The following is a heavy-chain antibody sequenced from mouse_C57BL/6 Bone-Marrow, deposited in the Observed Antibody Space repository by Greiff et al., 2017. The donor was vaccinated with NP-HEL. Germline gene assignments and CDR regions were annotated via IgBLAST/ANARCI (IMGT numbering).Heavy chain of an antibody. V-gene: IGHV1-42*01. D-gene: IGHD1-1*01. Sequence: EVQLQQSGPELVKPGASVKISCKASGYSFTGYYVNWVKQSPEKSLEWIGEINPSTGGTTYNQKFKAKATLTVDKSSSTAYMQLKSLTSEDSAVYYCAREGIITTVVALYAMDYWGQGTSVTVSS. CDR2: INPSTGGT. CDR3: AREGIITTVVALYAMDY. CDR1: GYSFTGYY. J-gene: IGHJ4*01.